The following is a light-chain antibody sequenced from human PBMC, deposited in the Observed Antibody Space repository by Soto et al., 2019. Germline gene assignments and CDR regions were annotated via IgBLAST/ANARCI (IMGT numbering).Light chain of an antibody. J-gene: IGKJ1*01. CDR1: QSVSSN. V-gene: IGKV3D-15*01. Sequence: ETVMTQSPATLSVSPGERATLSCRASQSVSSNLAWYQQKPGQPPRLLIYDISTRATGIPTRFSGSGSGTEFTLTISSLQSEDFAVYYCQQRSNWPPWTFGQGTKVDIK. CDR3: QQRSNWPPWT. CDR2: DIS.